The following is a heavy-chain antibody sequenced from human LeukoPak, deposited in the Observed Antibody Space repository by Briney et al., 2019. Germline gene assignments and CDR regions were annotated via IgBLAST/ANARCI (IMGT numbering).Heavy chain of an antibody. J-gene: IGHJ4*02. V-gene: IGHV1-69*13. CDR3: ARVPTLSSSWYVEGFDY. D-gene: IGHD6-13*01. Sequence: SVKVSCKSSGGTFSSYAISWVRQAPGQGLEWMGGIIPIFGTANYAQKFQGRVTITADESTSTAYMELSSLRSEDTAVYYCARVPTLSSSWYVEGFDYWGQGTLVTVSS. CDR2: IIPIFGTA. CDR1: GGTFSSYA.